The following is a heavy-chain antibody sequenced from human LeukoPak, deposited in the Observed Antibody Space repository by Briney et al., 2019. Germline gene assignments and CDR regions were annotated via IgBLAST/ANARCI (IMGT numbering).Heavy chain of an antibody. CDR2: INWNGGST. J-gene: IGHJ4*02. V-gene: IGHV3-20*04. D-gene: IGHD3-10*01. CDR1: GFTFDDYG. CDR3: ARAKPKNMVRGLIMRRESRYYFDY. Sequence: GGSLRLSCAASGFTFDDYGMSWVRQAPGKGLEGVSGINWNGGSTYYADSVKGRFTISRDNSKSTLYIQMNSLRAEDTAVYYCARAKPKNMVRGLIMRRESRYYFDYWGQGTLVTVSS.